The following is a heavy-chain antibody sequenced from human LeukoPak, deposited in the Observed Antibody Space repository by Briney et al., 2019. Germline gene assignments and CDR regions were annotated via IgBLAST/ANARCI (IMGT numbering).Heavy chain of an antibody. CDR2: ISAYNGNT. CDR3: ARDYVEYYDILTGTNWFDP. V-gene: IGHV1-18*01. J-gene: IGHJ5*02. CDR1: GYTFTSYG. D-gene: IGHD3-9*01. Sequence: GASVKVSCKASGYTFTSYGISWVRQAPGQGLEWMGWISAYNGNTNYAQKLQGRVTMTTDTSTSTAYMELRSLRSDDTAVYYCARDYVEYYDILTGTNWFDPWGQGTLVTVSS.